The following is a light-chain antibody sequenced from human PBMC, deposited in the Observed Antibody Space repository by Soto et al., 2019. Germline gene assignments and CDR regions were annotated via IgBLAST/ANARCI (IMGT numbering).Light chain of an antibody. J-gene: IGKJ2*01. CDR3: QQYVSWPYT. CDR2: GAS. Sequence: EIVMTQSPVTLSVSPGEIVTLSCRASQSVRSNLAWYQQRRGRAPRLLIYGASTRATGIPARYSVSGSGTEFTLTISTLQSEEFAVYYCQQYVSWPYTFGQGTKLEIK. CDR1: QSVRSN. V-gene: IGKV3-15*01.